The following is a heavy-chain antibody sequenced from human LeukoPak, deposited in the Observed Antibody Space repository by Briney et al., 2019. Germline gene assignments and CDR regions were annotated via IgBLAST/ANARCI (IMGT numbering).Heavy chain of an antibody. CDR3: AISTMVRGVIFDY. D-gene: IGHD3-10*01. CDR2: IYSGGST. J-gene: IGHJ4*02. V-gene: IGHV3-53*01. CDR1: GFTFSSYS. Sequence: GGSLRLSCAASGFTFSSYSMNWVRQAPGKGLEWVSVIYSGGSTYYADSVKGRFTISRDNSKNTLYLQMNSLRAEDTAVYYCAISTMVRGVIFDYWGQGTLVTVSS.